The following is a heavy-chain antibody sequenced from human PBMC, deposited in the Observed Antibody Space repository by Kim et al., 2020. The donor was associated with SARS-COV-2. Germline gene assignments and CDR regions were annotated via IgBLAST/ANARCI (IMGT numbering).Heavy chain of an antibody. CDR3: ARVLIGRGDTAMAIDY. V-gene: IGHV3-33*01. Sequence: GGSLRLSCAASGFTFSSYGMHWVRQAPGKGLEWVAVIWYDGSNKYYADSVKGRFTISRDNSKNTLYLQMNSLRAEDTAVYYCARVLIGRGDTAMAIDYWGQGTLVTVSS. CDR1: GFTFSSYG. CDR2: IWYDGSNK. D-gene: IGHD5-18*01. J-gene: IGHJ4*02.